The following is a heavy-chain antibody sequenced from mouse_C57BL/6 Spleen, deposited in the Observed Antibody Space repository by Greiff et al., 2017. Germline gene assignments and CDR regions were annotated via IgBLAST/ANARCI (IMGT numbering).Heavy chain of an antibody. CDR2: IDPETGGT. CDR3: KRGGGYYIGGYFDY. Sequence: QVQLKESGAELVRPGASVTLSCKASGYTFTDYEMHWVKQTPVHGLEWIGAIDPETGGTAYNQKFKGKAILTADKSSSTAYMELRSLTSEDAAVYYCKRGGGYYIGGYFDYWGQGTTLTVSS. J-gene: IGHJ2*01. V-gene: IGHV1-15*01. D-gene: IGHD2-3*01. CDR1: GYTFTDYE.